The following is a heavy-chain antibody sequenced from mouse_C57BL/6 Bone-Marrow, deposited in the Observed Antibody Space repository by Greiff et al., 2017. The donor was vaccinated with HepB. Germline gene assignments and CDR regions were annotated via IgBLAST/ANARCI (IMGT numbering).Heavy chain of an antibody. Sequence: QVQLQQSGAELVRPGASVTLSCKASGYTFTDYEMHWVKQTPVHGLEWIGAIDPETGGTAYNQKFKGKAILTADKSSSTAYMELRSLTSEDSAVYYCTRPLWLRVWYFDVWGTGTTVTVSS. J-gene: IGHJ1*03. CDR1: GYTFTDYE. D-gene: IGHD2-2*01. CDR3: TRPLWLRVWYFDV. CDR2: IDPETGGT. V-gene: IGHV1-15*01.